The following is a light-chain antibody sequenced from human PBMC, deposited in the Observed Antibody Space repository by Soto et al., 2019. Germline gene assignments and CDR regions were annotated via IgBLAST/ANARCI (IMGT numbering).Light chain of an antibody. CDR1: QSVKTF. V-gene: IGKV3-11*01. CDR2: DAS. Sequence: PATLSFSPEGRTTLSCRASQSVKTFLVWYQQRPGQPPRLLIHDASHRAACFPAWFSGSGFGPDFTLTICSLFPVDGAIYYCQQLSAWLPIGFGEGTRLEI. J-gene: IGKJ5*01. CDR3: QQLSAWLPIG.